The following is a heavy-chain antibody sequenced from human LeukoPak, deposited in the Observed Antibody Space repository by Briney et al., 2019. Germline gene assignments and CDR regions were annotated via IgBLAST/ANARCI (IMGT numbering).Heavy chain of an antibody. CDR3: AISPLRGYFDL. CDR2: ISGSGSST. CDR1: GFTFSSYA. D-gene: IGHD5-12*01. Sequence: GGSLRLSCAASGFTFSSYAMSWVRQAPGKGLEWVSSISGSGSSTYYADSVKGRFTISRDNSKNTLYLQMRNLRVDDTAVYYCAISPLRGYFDLWGRGTLVTVSS. V-gene: IGHV3-23*01. J-gene: IGHJ2*01.